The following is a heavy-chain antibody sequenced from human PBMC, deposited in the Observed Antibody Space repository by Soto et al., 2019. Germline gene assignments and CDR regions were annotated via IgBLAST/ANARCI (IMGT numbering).Heavy chain of an antibody. CDR3: AKYSSSSSFPAAFDI. V-gene: IGHV4-34*01. D-gene: IGHD6-6*01. CDR1: GGSFSGYY. Sequence: LSLTCAVYGGSFSGYYWSWIRQPPGKGLEWIGEINHSGSTNYNPSLKSRVTISVDTSKNQFSLKLSSVTAADTAVYYCAKYSSSSSFPAAFDIWGQGTMVTVSS. CDR2: INHSGST. J-gene: IGHJ3*02.